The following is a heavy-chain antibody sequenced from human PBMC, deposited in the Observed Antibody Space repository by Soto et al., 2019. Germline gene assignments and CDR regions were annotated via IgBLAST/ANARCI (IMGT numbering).Heavy chain of an antibody. V-gene: IGHV4-59*01. CDR3: ARGVTSLSHNWFDP. CDR1: GGSISSYY. J-gene: IGHJ5*02. Sequence: SETLSLTCTVSGGSISSYYWSWIRQPPGKGLEWIGYIYYSGSTNYNPSLKSRVTTSVDTSKNQFSLKLSSVTAADTAVYYCARGVTSLSHNWFDPWGQGTLVTVSS. D-gene: IGHD2-21*02. CDR2: IYYSGST.